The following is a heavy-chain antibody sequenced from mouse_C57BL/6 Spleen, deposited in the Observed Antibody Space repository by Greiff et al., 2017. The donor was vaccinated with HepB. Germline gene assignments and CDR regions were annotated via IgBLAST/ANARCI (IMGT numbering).Heavy chain of an antibody. CDR2: ISSGGSYT. CDR3: ARHVPFITTGYFDV. Sequence: EVQLVESGGDLVKPGGSLKLSCAASGFTFSSYGMSWVRQTPDKRLEWVATISSGGSYTYYPDSVKGRFTISRDNAKNTLYLQMSSLKSEDTAVYYCARHVPFITTGYFDVWGTGTTVTVSS. J-gene: IGHJ1*03. V-gene: IGHV5-6*01. CDR1: GFTFSSYG. D-gene: IGHD1-1*01.